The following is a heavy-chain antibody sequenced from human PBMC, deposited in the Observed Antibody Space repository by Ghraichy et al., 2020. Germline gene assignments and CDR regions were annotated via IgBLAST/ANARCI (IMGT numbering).Heavy chain of an antibody. V-gene: IGHV4-34*01. CDR1: GGSFSGYY. CDR2: INHSGST. D-gene: IGHD5-18*01. J-gene: IGHJ4*02. CDR3: ARRAAMGGFDY. Sequence: AGSLRLSCAVYGGSFSGYYWSWIRQPPGKGLEWIGEINHSGSTNYNPSLKSRVTISVDTSKNQFSLKLSSVTAADTAVYYCARRAAMGGFDYWGQGTLVTVSS.